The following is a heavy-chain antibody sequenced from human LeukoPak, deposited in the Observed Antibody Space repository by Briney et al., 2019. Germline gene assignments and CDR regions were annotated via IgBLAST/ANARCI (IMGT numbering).Heavy chain of an antibody. V-gene: IGHV1-46*01. CDR2: INPSGGST. D-gene: IGHD6-6*01. Sequence: ASVTVSCKASGYTCTSYFMHWVRQPPGQGLEWMGIINPSGGSTSYAQKFQGRVTMTRDTSTSTVYMELSSLRSEDTAVYYCARTAGRTFDYWGQGTLVTVSS. CDR1: GYTCTSYF. CDR3: ARTAGRTFDY. J-gene: IGHJ4*02.